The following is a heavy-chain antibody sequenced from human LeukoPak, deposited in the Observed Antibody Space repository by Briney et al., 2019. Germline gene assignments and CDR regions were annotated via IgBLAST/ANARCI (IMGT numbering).Heavy chain of an antibody. CDR3: ARRPRAGWFDP. J-gene: IGHJ5*02. Sequence: PSETLSLTCTVSGGSISSGSYYWSWIRQPAGKGLEWIGRIYTTGSTNYNPSLKSRGTISVDTSKNQFSLKLSSVTAADTAVYYCARRPRAGWFDPWGQGTLVTVSS. CDR1: GGSISSGSYY. V-gene: IGHV4-61*02. CDR2: IYTTGST.